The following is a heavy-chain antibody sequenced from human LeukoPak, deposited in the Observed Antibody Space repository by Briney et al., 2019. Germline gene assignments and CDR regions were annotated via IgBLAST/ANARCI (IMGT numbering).Heavy chain of an antibody. CDR3: AREGFTGGFDI. D-gene: IGHD2-8*02. CDR2: IDPNSGGT. CDR1: GYTFSVSY. Sequence: ASVKVSCKASGYTFSVSYIHWVRQAPGQGLEWMGWIDPNSGGTKYAQKFQGRVTMTRDTSISTAYMELSRLRSDDRAVYYCAREGFTGGFDIWGQGTMVTVSS. V-gene: IGHV1-2*02. J-gene: IGHJ3*02.